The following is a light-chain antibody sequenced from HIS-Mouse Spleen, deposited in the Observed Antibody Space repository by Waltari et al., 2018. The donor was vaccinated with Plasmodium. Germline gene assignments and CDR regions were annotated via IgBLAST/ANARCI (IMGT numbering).Light chain of an antibody. CDR1: QSVSSSY. Sequence: EIVLTQSPGTLSLSPGERATLSCRASQSVSSSYLACYQQKPGQAPRRLIYGASSRATGIPDRFSGSGSGTDFTLTISRLEPEDFAVYYCQQYGSSPYTFGQGTKLESK. V-gene: IGKV3-20*01. CDR3: QQYGSSPYT. J-gene: IGKJ2*01. CDR2: GAS.